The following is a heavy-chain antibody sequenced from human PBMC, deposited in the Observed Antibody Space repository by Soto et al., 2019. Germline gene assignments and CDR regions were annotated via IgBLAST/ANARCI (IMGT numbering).Heavy chain of an antibody. CDR2: IRSKANSYAT. V-gene: IGHV3-73*01. CDR3: TRYGPTDAFDI. Sequence: GGSLRLSCAASGFTFSGSAMHWVRQASGKGLEWVGRIRSKANSYATAYAASVKGRFTISRDDSKNTAYLQMNSLKTEDTAVYYCTRYGPTDAFDIWGQGTMVTVS. CDR1: GFTFSGSA. J-gene: IGHJ3*02. D-gene: IGHD2-8*01.